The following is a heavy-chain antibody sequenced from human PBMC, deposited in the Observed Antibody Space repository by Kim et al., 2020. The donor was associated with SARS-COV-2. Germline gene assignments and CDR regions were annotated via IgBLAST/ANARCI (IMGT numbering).Heavy chain of an antibody. CDR3: AKVGSAAYVLGACDI. Sequence: GGSLRLSCAASGFTFGSYEMHWVRQAPGKGLEWVSCISRNGSTIYYADSVKGRFTISRDNAKNSLYLQMNSLRAEDTAVYYCAKVGSAAYVLGACDIWGQGTMVTVSS. CDR1: GFTFGSYE. D-gene: IGHD3-16*01. V-gene: IGHV3-48*03. J-gene: IGHJ3*02. CDR2: ISRNGSTI.